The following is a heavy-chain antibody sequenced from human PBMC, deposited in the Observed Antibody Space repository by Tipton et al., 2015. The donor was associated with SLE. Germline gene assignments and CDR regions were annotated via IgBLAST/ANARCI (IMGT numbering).Heavy chain of an antibody. CDR1: GGSFSGYY. D-gene: IGHD6-19*01. CDR3: AAEAVAVRVY. V-gene: IGHV3-11*04. J-gene: IGHJ4*02. Sequence: LSLTCAVYGGSFSGYYWSWIRQPPGKGLEWVSYISSSSSTIYYADSVKGRFTISRDNAKNSLYLQMNSVRAEDTAVYYCAAEAVAVRVYWGQGTLLTVSS. CDR2: ISSSSSTI.